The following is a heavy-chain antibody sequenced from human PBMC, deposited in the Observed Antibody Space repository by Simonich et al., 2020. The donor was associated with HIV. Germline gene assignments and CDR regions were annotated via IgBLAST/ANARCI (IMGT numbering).Heavy chain of an antibody. CDR1: GGSFSGYY. Sequence: QVQLQQWGAELLKPSETLSLTCAVYGGSFSGYYWSWIRQPPGTGLEWFGEINHSGSTNYNPSLKIRVTISVDTSKNPFSLELSSVTAADTAVYYCARGFYQRLYYFDYWGQGTLVTVSS. V-gene: IGHV4-34*01. J-gene: IGHJ4*02. D-gene: IGHD2-2*01. CDR3: ARGFYQRLYYFDY. CDR2: INHSGST.